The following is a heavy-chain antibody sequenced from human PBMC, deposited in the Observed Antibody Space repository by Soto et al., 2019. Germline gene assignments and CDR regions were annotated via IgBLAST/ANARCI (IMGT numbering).Heavy chain of an antibody. CDR1: GGSFNSYY. CDR3: TTSGRSWPDSFDI. Sequence: QVQLQQWGAGLLKPSETLSLTCAVYGGSFNSYYWNWVRQPPGKGLEWLGEVTPSGRSNYNPSLKSRVIISKDTSKNQFSVEVRSVTAADTAVYYCTTSGRSWPDSFDIWGKGAMVTVSS. J-gene: IGHJ3*02. V-gene: IGHV4-34*01. CDR2: VTPSGRS. D-gene: IGHD6-13*01.